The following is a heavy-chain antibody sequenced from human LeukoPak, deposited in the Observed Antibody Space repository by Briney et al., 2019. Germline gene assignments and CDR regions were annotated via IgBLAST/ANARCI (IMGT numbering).Heavy chain of an antibody. CDR2: ISGGGGST. D-gene: IGHD2-15*01. V-gene: IGHV3-23*01. CDR1: GFTFSSYA. Sequence: PGGSLRLSCAASGFTFSSYAMSWVRQAPGKGLEWVSAISGGGGSTFYADSVKGRFTISRDSSKNTLDLQMNSLRVEDTAVYFCAKDKDTPATAQPQRGYFESWGQGTLVTVSS. J-gene: IGHJ4*02. CDR3: AKDKDTPATAQPQRGYFES.